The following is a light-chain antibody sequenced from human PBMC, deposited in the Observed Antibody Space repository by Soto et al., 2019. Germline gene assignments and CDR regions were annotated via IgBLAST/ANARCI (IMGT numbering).Light chain of an antibody. Sequence: AIQMTQSPSSLSASVGDSVTITCRASQGIRNDLGWYQVKPGTAPKLLIYGASTLQSGVPSRFSGSGSGTEFTLTINSLQPGDFAAYYCLQDYTYPRTFGLGTRV. CDR2: GAS. CDR3: LQDYTYPRT. V-gene: IGKV1-6*02. J-gene: IGKJ1*01. CDR1: QGIRND.